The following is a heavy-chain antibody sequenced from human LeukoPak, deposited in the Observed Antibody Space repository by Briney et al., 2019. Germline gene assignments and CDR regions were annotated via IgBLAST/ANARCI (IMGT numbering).Heavy chain of an antibody. CDR2: INWNGGST. CDR1: GFTFDDYG. CDR3: ARDGTSSGWSTLGY. V-gene: IGHV3-20*04. Sequence: PGESLRLSCAASGFTFDDYGMSWVRQAPGKGLEWVAGINWNGGSTGYADSVKGRFIISRDNANNSLYLQMNSLRADDTALYYCARDGTSSGWSTLGYWGQGNLVTVSS. J-gene: IGHJ4*02. D-gene: IGHD6-19*01.